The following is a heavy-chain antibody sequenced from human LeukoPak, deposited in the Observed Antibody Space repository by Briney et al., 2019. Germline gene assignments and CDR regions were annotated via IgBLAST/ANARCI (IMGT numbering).Heavy chain of an antibody. Sequence: GGSLRLSCAASGFTFSSYWMSWVRQAPGKGLEWVANIKQDGSEKYYVDSVKGRFTISRDKAKKSLYLQMSSLRAEDTAVYYCARDRRYDFWSGYLRGFAYWGQGTLVTVSS. V-gene: IGHV3-7*01. CDR3: ARDRRYDFWSGYLRGFAY. CDR1: GFTFSSYW. CDR2: IKQDGSEK. D-gene: IGHD3-3*01. J-gene: IGHJ4*02.